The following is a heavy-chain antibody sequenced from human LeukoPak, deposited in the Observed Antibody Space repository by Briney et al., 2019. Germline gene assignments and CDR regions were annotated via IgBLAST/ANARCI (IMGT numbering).Heavy chain of an antibody. D-gene: IGHD3-3*01. V-gene: IGHV3-15*01. CDR1: GITFSNAW. J-gene: IGHJ5*01. CDR3: TTDRRFLELLIDS. Sequence: GGSLRLSCAASGITFSNAWMSWVRQAPGKVLEWVGRIKSKTAGGTTDYAAPVKGRFTISRDDSTNTLYLQMNSLKTEDTALYYCTTDRRFLELLIDSWGQGTLVIVSS. CDR2: IKSKTAGGTT.